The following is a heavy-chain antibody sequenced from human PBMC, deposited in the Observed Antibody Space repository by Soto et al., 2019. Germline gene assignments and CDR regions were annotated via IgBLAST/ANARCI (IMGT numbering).Heavy chain of an antibody. Sequence: QVQLVESGGGVVQPGRSLRLSCAASGFTFSSYAMHWVRQAPGKGLEWVAVISYDGSNKYYADSVKGRFTISRDKSKNTMYLQMNSLRAEDTAVYYCARGGAYSSGWYNWFDPWGQGTLVTVSS. J-gene: IGHJ5*02. D-gene: IGHD6-19*01. V-gene: IGHV3-30-3*01. CDR2: ISYDGSNK. CDR3: ARGGAYSSGWYNWFDP. CDR1: GFTFSSYA.